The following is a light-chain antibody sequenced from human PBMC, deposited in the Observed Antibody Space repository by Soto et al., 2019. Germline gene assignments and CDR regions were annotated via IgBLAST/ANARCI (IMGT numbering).Light chain of an antibody. Sequence: VLTQSPATLSLSPGDRATLSCRASQTITNYLAWYQHKPGQAPRLLIYDISNRATGIPARFSGGGSGTDFTLTISGLEPEDFAVYYCQQRNTWPGTFGQGNKVEIK. J-gene: IGKJ1*01. V-gene: IGKV3-11*01. CDR1: QTITNY. CDR3: QQRNTWPGT. CDR2: DIS.